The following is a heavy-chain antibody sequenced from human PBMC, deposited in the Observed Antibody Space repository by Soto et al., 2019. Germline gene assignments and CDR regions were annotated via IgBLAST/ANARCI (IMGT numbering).Heavy chain of an antibody. CDR1: GFLLSTNGLA. J-gene: IGHJ4*02. D-gene: IGHD6-19*01. Sequence: QITLRDSGPALVKPTQTLTLTCTFSGFLLSTNGLAVGWIRQPPGKALKWLALIFWDDDARYSPSLKSRLTITKDTSKNPVVLIMTNMGPVDTGTYYCTHTSGHSSKVADNWGQGTQVTVSS. V-gene: IGHV2-5*02. CDR3: THTSGHSSKVADN. CDR2: IFWDDDA.